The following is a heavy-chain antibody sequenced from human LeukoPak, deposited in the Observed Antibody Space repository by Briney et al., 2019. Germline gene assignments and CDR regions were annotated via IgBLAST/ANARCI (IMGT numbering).Heavy chain of an antibody. CDR2: ISYDGSNK. Sequence: PGGSLRLSCAASAFTFSYYAMHWVRQAPGKGLEWVAVISYDGSNKYYADSVKGRFTISRDNSKNTLYLQMNSLRAEDTAVYYCARDRLHYDSLPGYPADWGQGTLVTVSS. D-gene: IGHD3-9*01. V-gene: IGHV3-30*14. CDR1: AFTFSYYA. J-gene: IGHJ4*02. CDR3: ARDRLHYDSLPGYPAD.